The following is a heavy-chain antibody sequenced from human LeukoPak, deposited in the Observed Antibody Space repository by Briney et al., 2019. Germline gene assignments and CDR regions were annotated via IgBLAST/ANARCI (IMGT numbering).Heavy chain of an antibody. CDR3: ARDFVGARGN. CDR1: GFTFSSYS. Sequence: PGGSLRLSCAASGFTFSSYSMDWVRQAPGKGLEWVSSISSSSSYIYYADSVKGRFTISRDNAKNSLYLQMNSLRAEDTAVYYCARDFVGARGNWGQGTLVTVSS. CDR2: ISSSSSYI. V-gene: IGHV3-21*01. D-gene: IGHD1-26*01. J-gene: IGHJ4*02.